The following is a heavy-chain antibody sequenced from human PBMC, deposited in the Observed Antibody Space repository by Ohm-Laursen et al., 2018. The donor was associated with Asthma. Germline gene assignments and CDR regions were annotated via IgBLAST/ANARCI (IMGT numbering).Heavy chain of an antibody. Sequence: SLRLSCAASGFNFDTYDMNWVRQDPGKGLVWVSRIKSDGSSISYADSVKGRFTISRDNARNTVYLQMDSLRVEDTAVYYCARDGWGGCLDSWGQGTLVTVSS. CDR1: GFNFDTYD. J-gene: IGHJ4*02. D-gene: IGHD6-19*01. V-gene: IGHV3-74*01. CDR2: IKSDGSSI. CDR3: ARDGWGGCLDS.